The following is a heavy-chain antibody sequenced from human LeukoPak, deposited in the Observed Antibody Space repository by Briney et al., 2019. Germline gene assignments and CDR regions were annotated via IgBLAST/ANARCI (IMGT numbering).Heavy chain of an antibody. CDR3: ARGGTADIVVVPAAIEYYYYGMDV. D-gene: IGHD2-2*01. CDR1: GGTFSSYA. Sequence: ASVKVSCKASGGTFSSYAISWVRQAPGQGLEWMGRIIPILGIANYAQKFQGRVTTTADKSTSTAYMELSSLRSEDTAVYYCARGGTADIVVVPAAIEYYYYGMDVWGQGTTVTVSS. J-gene: IGHJ6*02. CDR2: IIPILGIA. V-gene: IGHV1-69*04.